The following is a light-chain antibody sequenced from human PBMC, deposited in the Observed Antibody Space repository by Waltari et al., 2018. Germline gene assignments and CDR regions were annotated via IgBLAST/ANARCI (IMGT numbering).Light chain of an antibody. CDR2: SAS. CDR1: PNIFNY. J-gene: IGKJ1*01. Sequence: DIQMTQSPSSLSASVGDRVTITCRASPNIFNYLYWYHQKPGKAPKLLISSASILQSGVPSRFGGSGFGTDFALTITGLQPEDFGTYYCQHYSHSSPWTFGQGTKVEIK. CDR3: QHYSHSSPWT. V-gene: IGKV1-39*01.